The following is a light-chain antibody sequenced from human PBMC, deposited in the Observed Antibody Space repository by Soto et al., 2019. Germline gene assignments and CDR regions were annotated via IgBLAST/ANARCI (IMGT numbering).Light chain of an antibody. CDR3: QQRSNWPLYT. CDR1: QSVSSY. J-gene: IGKJ2*01. CDR2: DAS. Sequence: EIVLTQSPATLSLSPGERATLSCRASQSVSSYLAWYQQKPGQAPRLLIYDASNRATGIPARFSGSGSGTDFTLTISSLEPEDFAVYYWQQRSNWPLYTCGQGTKLESK. V-gene: IGKV3-11*01.